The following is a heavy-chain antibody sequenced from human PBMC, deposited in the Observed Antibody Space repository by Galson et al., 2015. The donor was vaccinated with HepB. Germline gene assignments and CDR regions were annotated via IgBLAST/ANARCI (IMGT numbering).Heavy chain of an antibody. Sequence: SLRXXCAAXXFTXXXYGMHXXXXAPGKGLDWVAFIRXDGTFTHYADSVXGRFTVSRDNSENTLYLQMXXXRADDTAIYYCAKVXGVVGXHXXDLWGRGTLV. V-gene: IGHV3-30*02. D-gene: IGHD2-15*01. CDR2: IRXDGTFT. J-gene: IGHJ2*01. CDR1: XFTXXXYG. CDR3: AKVXGVVGXHXXDL.